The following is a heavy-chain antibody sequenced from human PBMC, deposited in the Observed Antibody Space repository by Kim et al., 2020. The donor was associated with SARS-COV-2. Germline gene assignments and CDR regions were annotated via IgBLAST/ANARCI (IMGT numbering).Heavy chain of an antibody. CDR3: AKREGIYSYGPFDY. CDR1: GFTFSSYA. D-gene: IGHD5-18*01. Sequence: GGSLRLSCAASGFTFSSYAMSWVRQAPGKGLEWVSAISGSGGSTYYADSVKGRFTISRDNSKNTLYLQMNSLRAEDTAIYYCAKREGIYSYGPFDYWGQGTLVTVSS. V-gene: IGHV3-23*01. J-gene: IGHJ4*02. CDR2: ISGSGGST.